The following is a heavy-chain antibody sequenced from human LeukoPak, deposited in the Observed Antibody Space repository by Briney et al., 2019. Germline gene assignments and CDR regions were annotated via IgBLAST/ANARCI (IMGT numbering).Heavy chain of an antibody. D-gene: IGHD1-26*01. Sequence: SETLSLTCTVSGGSISSYYWSWIRQPPGKGLEWIGYIYYSGSTNYNPSLKSRVTISVDTSKNQFSLKLSSVTAEDTAVYYCARDSRIFPRVGYYYYYMDVWGKGTTVTVSS. V-gene: IGHV4-59*01. CDR3: ARDSRIFPRVGYYYYYMDV. J-gene: IGHJ6*03. CDR1: GGSISSYY. CDR2: IYYSGST.